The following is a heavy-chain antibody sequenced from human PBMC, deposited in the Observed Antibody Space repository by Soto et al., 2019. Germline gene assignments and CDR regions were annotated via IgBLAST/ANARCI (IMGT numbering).Heavy chain of an antibody. Sequence: GASVKVSCKASGYTFTSYGISWVRQAPGQGLEWMGWISAYNGNTNYAQKLQGRVTMTTDASTSTAYMELRSLRSDDTVVYYCARRSRLAVAGTGYFDYWGQGTLVTVSS. CDR2: ISAYNGNT. D-gene: IGHD6-19*01. J-gene: IGHJ4*02. CDR1: GYTFTSYG. V-gene: IGHV1-18*01. CDR3: ARRSRLAVAGTGYFDY.